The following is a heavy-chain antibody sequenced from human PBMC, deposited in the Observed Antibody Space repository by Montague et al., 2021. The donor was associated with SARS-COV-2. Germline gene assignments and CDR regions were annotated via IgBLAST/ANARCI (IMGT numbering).Heavy chain of an antibody. Sequence: SLRLSCAASGFTVSSNYMIWVRQAPGKGLEWVSVIYSGGSTYYADSVQGRFTISRDNSKNTLYLQMNSLRAEDTAVYYCARELYTDIVVVPAALRKHWYFDLWGRGTLVTVSS. V-gene: IGHV3-66*02. CDR1: GFTVSSNY. CDR3: ARELYTDIVVVPAALRKHWYFDL. CDR2: IYSGGST. D-gene: IGHD2-2*01. J-gene: IGHJ2*01.